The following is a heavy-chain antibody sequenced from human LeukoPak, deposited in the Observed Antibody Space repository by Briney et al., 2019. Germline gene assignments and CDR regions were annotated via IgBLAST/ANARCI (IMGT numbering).Heavy chain of an antibody. CDR2: IRYDGSNQ. CDR1: GFTFSYYG. CDR3: ARDDCSSTTCYAY. Sequence: PGGSLRLSCAASGFTFSYYGMHWVRQAPGKGLEWVAGIRYDGSNQYYADSVKGRFTISRDNPRNTLYLQMNSLRAEDTAVYYCARDDCSSTTCYAYWGQGTPVTVSS. J-gene: IGHJ4*02. D-gene: IGHD2-2*01. V-gene: IGHV3-33*01.